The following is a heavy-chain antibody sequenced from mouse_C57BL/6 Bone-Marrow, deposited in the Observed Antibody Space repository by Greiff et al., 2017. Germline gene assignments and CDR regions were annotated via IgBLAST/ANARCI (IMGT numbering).Heavy chain of an antibody. V-gene: IGHV1-61*01. CDR2: IYPSDSET. D-gene: IGHD3-3*01. CDR3: ARGGRLVYFDY. J-gene: IGHJ2*01. CDR1: GYTFTSYW. Sequence: VQLKQPGAELVRPGSSVKLSCKASGYTFTSYWMDWVKQRPGQGLEWIGNIYPSDSETHYNQKFKDKATLTVDKSSSTAYMQLSSLTSEDSAVYYCARGGRLVYFDYWGQGTTLTVSS.